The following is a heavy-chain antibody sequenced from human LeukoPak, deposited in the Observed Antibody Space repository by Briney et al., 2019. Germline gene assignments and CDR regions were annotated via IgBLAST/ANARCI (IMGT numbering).Heavy chain of an antibody. CDR2: IYPGDSDT. Sequence: GESLKVSCKGSGYSFTSYWIGWVRQMPGKGLEWMGIIYPGDSDTRYSPSFQGQVTISADKSISTAYLQWSSLKASDTAMYCCARCLVVMSADAFDIWGQGTMVTVSS. D-gene: IGHD3-22*01. J-gene: IGHJ3*02. V-gene: IGHV5-51*01. CDR3: ARCLVVMSADAFDI. CDR1: GYSFTSYW.